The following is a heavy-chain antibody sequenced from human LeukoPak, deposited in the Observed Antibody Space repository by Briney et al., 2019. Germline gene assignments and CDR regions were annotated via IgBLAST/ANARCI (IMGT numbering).Heavy chain of an antibody. V-gene: IGHV1-58*02. CDR2: IVVGSGNT. CDR1: GFTFTSSA. CDR3: ASTSDGYNTALDY. D-gene: IGHD5-24*01. Sequence: SVKVSCKASGFTFTSSAMQWVRQARGQRLEWIGWIVVGSGNTNYAQKFQERVTITRDMSTSTAYMELSSLRSEDTAVYYCASTSDGYNTALDYWGQGTLVTVSS. J-gene: IGHJ4*02.